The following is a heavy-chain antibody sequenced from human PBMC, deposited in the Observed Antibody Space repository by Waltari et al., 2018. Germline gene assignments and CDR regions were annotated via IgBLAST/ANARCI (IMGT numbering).Heavy chain of an antibody. CDR1: GFSLSNYA. Sequence: QVQLVESGGGVVQSGRSLRLSCAASGFSLSNYAVQWVRQAPGKGLEWVGVTSPDGFNKYYADSVQGRFTISRDRSLQMSALRSEDTAVYYCARGGSDRAPLDYWGRGTLVTVSS. CDR2: TSPDGFNK. D-gene: IGHD1-1*01. CDR3: ARGGSDRAPLDY. V-gene: IGHV3-30*15. J-gene: IGHJ4*02.